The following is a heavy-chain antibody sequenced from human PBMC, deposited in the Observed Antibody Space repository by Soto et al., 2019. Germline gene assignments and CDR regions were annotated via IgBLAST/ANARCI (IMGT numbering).Heavy chain of an antibody. Sequence: SETLSLTCTVSGGSISSSSYYWGWIRQPPGKGLEWIGSIYYSGSTYYNPSLKSRVTISVDTSKNQYSLKLSSVTAADTAVYNFLRAYLESYYHDSSGYGWFDPWGQGTLVTVSS. CDR3: LRAYLESYYHDSSGYGWFDP. CDR2: IYYSGST. CDR1: GGSISSSSYY. D-gene: IGHD3-22*01. J-gene: IGHJ5*02. V-gene: IGHV4-39*01.